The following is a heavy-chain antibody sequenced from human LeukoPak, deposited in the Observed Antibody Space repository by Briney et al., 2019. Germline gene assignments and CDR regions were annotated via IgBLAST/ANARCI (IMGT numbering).Heavy chain of an antibody. V-gene: IGHV3-30*02. J-gene: IGHJ4*02. CDR1: GFTFSNYD. D-gene: IGHD3-9*01. Sequence: GGSLRLSCAASGFTFSNYDMHWVRQAPGKGLEWVAFIWSDGTNRYYADSVKGRFTISRDNSKNTLYLQMNNLRPEDTAVYYCAKEAHDILITGHFDSWGQGTLVTVSS. CDR2: IWSDGTNR. CDR3: AKEAHDILITGHFDS.